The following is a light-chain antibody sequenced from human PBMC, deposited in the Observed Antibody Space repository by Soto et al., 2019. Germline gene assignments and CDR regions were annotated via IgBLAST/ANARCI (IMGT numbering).Light chain of an antibody. CDR1: QGIRNY. CDR3: QKYNSAQFT. Sequence: DIQMTQSPSSLSASVGDRVTITCRASQGIRNYLAWYQQKPGKVPKLLIYAASTLQSGVPSRFSGSGSGTDVTLTISSLQPEDVATYYCQKYNSAQFTFGPGTKVDIK. J-gene: IGKJ3*01. CDR2: AAS. V-gene: IGKV1-27*01.